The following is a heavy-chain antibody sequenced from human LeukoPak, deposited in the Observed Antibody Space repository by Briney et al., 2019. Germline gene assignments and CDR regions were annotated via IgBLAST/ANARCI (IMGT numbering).Heavy chain of an antibody. Sequence: GGSLRLSCAASGFTFSSYWMHWVRQAPGKGLVWVSRINTDGSSTSYADSVKGRFTISRDNAKNTLYLQMNSLRAEDTAVYYCARDGGYDFWSGYQDFDLWGRGTLVTVSS. CDR2: INTDGSST. V-gene: IGHV3-74*01. CDR1: GFTFSSYW. J-gene: IGHJ2*01. D-gene: IGHD3-3*01. CDR3: ARDGGYDFWSGYQDFDL.